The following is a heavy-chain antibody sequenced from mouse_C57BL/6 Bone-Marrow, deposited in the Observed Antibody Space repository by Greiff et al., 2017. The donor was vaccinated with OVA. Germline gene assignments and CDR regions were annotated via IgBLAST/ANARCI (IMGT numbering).Heavy chain of an antibody. CDR3: AREVGYYGNYFDY. Sequence: QVQLQQSGAELVKPGASVKMSCKASGYTFTSYWITWVKQRPGQGLEWIGDIYPGSGSTNYNEKFKSKATLTVDTSSSTAYMQLSSLTSEDSAVYYCAREVGYYGNYFDYWGQGTTLTVSS. CDR1: GYTFTSYW. J-gene: IGHJ2*01. D-gene: IGHD2-1*01. V-gene: IGHV1-55*01. CDR2: IYPGSGST.